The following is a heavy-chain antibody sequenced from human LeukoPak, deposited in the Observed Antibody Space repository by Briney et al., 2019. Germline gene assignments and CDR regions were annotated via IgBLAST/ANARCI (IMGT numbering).Heavy chain of an antibody. CDR2: IYHSGST. CDR1: GYSISSGYY. V-gene: IGHV4-38-2*01. D-gene: IGHD3-3*01. Sequence: SETLSLTCAVSGYSISSGYYWGWIRQPPGKGLEWIGSIYHSGSTYYNPSLNSRVTISVDTSKNQFSLKLSSVTAADTAVYYCARQGFWSGYYWSYWGQGTLVTVSS. J-gene: IGHJ4*02. CDR3: ARQGFWSGYYWSY.